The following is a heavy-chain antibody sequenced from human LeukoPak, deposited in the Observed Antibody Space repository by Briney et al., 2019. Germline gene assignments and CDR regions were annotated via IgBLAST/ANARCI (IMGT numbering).Heavy chain of an antibody. CDR1: GVSISSTSYY. V-gene: IGHV4-39*01. D-gene: IGHD6-19*01. Sequence: SETLSLTCTVSGVSISSTSYYWGWIRQPPGKGLEWIGSIYYRGSTYYNPSLKSRVTISVDTSKNQFSLKLSSVTAAGTAVYFCARGARYSSGWYGEYYFDYWGQGTLVTVSS. CDR3: ARGARYSSGWYGEYYFDY. J-gene: IGHJ4*02. CDR2: IYYRGST.